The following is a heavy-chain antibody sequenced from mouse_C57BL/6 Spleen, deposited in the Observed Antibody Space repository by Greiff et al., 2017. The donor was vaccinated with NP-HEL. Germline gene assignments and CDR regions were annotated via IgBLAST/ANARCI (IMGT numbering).Heavy chain of an antibody. Sequence: EVKLMESGPGLVKPSQSLSLTCSVTGYSITSGYYWNWIRQFPGNKLEWIGYISYDGSNNYNPSLKNRISITRDTSKNQFFLKLNSGTTEDAATYYCARTDYGSSYGYFDVWGTGTTVTVSS. CDR1: GYSITSGYY. V-gene: IGHV3-6*01. CDR3: ARTDYGSSYGYFDV. J-gene: IGHJ1*03. CDR2: ISYDGSN. D-gene: IGHD1-1*01.